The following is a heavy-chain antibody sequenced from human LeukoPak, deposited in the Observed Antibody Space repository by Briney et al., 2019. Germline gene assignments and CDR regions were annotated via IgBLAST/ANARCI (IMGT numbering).Heavy chain of an antibody. CDR1: GYSISSGYY. D-gene: IGHD6-13*01. Sequence: PSEILSLTCTVSGYSISSGYYWGWIRQPPGKGLEWIGSIYHSGSTYYNPSLKSRVTISVDTSKNQFSLKLSSVTAADTAVYYCARARIAAAGTSPTFGYWGQGTLVTVSS. CDR3: ARARIAAAGTSPTFGY. J-gene: IGHJ4*02. V-gene: IGHV4-38-2*02. CDR2: IYHSGST.